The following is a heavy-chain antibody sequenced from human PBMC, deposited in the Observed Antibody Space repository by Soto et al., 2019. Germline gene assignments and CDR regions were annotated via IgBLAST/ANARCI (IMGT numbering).Heavy chain of an antibody. D-gene: IGHD2-21*01. V-gene: IGHV3-23*01. CDR3: AKDPPIPTLTIPRFYYYVMDV. CDR2: ISDSGGNT. CDR1: GFTFNSYA. J-gene: IGHJ6*02. Sequence: GGSLRLSCAASGFTFNSYAMSWVRQAPGKGLEWVSSISDSGGNTYYADSVKGRFTISRDNSKNTLYLQMNSLRAEDTAIYYCAKDPPIPTLTIPRFYYYVMDVWGQGTTVTV.